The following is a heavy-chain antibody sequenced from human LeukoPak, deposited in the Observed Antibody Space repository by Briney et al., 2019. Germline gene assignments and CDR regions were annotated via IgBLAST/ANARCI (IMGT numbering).Heavy chain of an antibody. CDR2: IRYDGRNK. J-gene: IGHJ5*02. CDR3: AKDAVAAHSEGNWFDP. Sequence: GRSLRLCCAACGLIFSSYGKHWARQAPGKGLEWVAGIRYDGRNKYYADSVKGRFTISGDNPRNTMYLQMNSLRTEGTAVYYCAKDAVAAHSEGNWFDPWGQGTLVTVS. D-gene: IGHD6-19*01. V-gene: IGHV3-30*02. CDR1: GLIFSSYG.